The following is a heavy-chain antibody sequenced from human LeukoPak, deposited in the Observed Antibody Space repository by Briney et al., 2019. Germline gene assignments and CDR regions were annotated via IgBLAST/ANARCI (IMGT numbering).Heavy chain of an antibody. V-gene: IGHV3-74*01. CDR2: INSDGSST. CDR1: GFTFSSYW. CDR3: STGSGHAFDI. Sequence: GVSLRLSCAASGFTFSSYWMHWVRQAPGKGLVWVSRINSDGSSTSYADSVKGRFTISRDNAKNTLYLQMNSLRAEDTAVYYCSTGSGHAFDIWGQGTMVTVSS. J-gene: IGHJ3*02. D-gene: IGHD3-10*01.